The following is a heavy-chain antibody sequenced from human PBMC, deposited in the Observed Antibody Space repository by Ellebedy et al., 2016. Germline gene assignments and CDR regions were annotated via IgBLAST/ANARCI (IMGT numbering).Heavy chain of an antibody. CDR1: GGSISSSSYS. D-gene: IGHD5-24*01. Sequence: SETLSLTCTVSGGSISSSSYSWGWIRQPPGEGLEWIGSIFYDGNTYYYPSLKSRVTISKDTSKNQFSLKLSSVTAADTAMYYCARADGYNYAKFDYWGQGTLVTVSS. V-gene: IGHV4-39*07. J-gene: IGHJ4*02. CDR2: IFYDGNT. CDR3: ARADGYNYAKFDY.